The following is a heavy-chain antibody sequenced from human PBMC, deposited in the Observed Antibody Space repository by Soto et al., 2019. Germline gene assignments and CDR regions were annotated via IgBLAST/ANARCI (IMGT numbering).Heavy chain of an antibody. V-gene: IGHV4-34*01. Sequence: ERLCIAWTVYGGSFSGYYWSWIRKPPGKGLEWIGEINHSGSTNYNPSLKSRVTISVDTSKNQFSLKLSSVTAADTAVYFCEHRYGGNYYRWYFDSWGQGTLVTVSS. CDR2: INHSGST. J-gene: IGHJ4*02. CDR1: GGSFSGYY. D-gene: IGHD1-26*01. CDR3: EHRYGGNYYRWYFDS.